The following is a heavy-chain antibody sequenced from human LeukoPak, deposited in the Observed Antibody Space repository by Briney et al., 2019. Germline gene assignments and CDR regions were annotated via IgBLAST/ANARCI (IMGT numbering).Heavy chain of an antibody. Sequence: GGSPRLSCAASGFTFSSYGMNWVRQAPGKGLEWVSYISSSSSTIYYADSVKGRFTISRDNAKNSLYLQMNSLRAEDTAVYYCARDRIAVAATGWFDPWGQGTLVTVSS. CDR3: ARDRIAVAATGWFDP. CDR2: ISSSSSTI. V-gene: IGHV3-48*04. J-gene: IGHJ5*01. D-gene: IGHD6-19*01. CDR1: GFTFSSYG.